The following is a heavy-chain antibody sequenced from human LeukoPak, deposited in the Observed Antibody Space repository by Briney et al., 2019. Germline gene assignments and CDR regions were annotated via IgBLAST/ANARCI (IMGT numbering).Heavy chain of an antibody. CDR1: GFTFSSYG. J-gene: IGHJ5*02. D-gene: IGHD3-10*01. CDR2: ISYDGSNK. Sequence: PGRSLRLSCAASGFTFSSYGMHWVRQAPGKGLEWVAVISYDGSNKYYADSVKGRFTISRDNSKNTLYLQMNSLRAEDTAVYYCARDTGQWFGELALWGQGTLVTVSS. CDR3: ARDTGQWFGELAL. V-gene: IGHV3-30*03.